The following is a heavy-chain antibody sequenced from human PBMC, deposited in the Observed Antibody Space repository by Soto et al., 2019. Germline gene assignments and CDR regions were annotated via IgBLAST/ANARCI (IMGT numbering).Heavy chain of an antibody. CDR3: ARSPRHRFECDY. D-gene: IGHD3-3*01. V-gene: IGHV4-61*01. CDR2: IYYTGSI. CDR1: GDSIASGNSY. Sequence: QIQLQESGPGLVKPSETLSLTCSVSGDSIASGNSYLNWLRQPPGKGLEWIGYIYYTGSITYNPSLKSRVTISLDTSKNQFSLKLTSVTAADTAVYYCARSPRHRFECDYWGQGALVTVSS. J-gene: IGHJ4*02.